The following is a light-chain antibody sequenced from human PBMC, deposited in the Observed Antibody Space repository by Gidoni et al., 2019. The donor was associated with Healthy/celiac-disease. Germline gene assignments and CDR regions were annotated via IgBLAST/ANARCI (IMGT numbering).Light chain of an antibody. CDR1: QSVSSN. V-gene: IGKV3-15*01. CDR2: GAS. Sequence: EKVMTQSPATLSVSPGERATLSCRASQSVSSNLAWYQQKPGQAPRLLIYGASTRATGIPARFSGSGSGTEFTLTISSLQSEDFAVYYCQQYNNWPERTFGQGTKVEIK. J-gene: IGKJ1*01. CDR3: QQYNNWPERT.